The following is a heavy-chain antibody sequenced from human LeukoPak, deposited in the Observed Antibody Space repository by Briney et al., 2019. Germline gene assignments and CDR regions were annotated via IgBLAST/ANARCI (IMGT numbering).Heavy chain of an antibody. CDR2: INPNSGGK. V-gene: IGHV1-2*06. J-gene: IGHJ4*02. CDR1: GYTFTDYY. D-gene: IGHD3-16*01. CDR3: ARTWGSYSFDS. Sequence: ASVKVSCKTSGYTFTDYYMHWVRQAPGQGLEWMGRINPNSGGKNYAQKFQDRVTMTRDTSTSTAYMELSRLRSDDTAAYYCARTWGSYSFDSWGQGTLVTVSS.